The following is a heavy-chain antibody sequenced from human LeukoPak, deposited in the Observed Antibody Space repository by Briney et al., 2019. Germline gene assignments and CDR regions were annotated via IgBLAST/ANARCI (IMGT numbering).Heavy chain of an antibody. J-gene: IGHJ4*02. V-gene: IGHV3-23*01. D-gene: IGHD3-10*01. CDR3: AKDRVDGSGSQFDS. CDR1: GFTFNNHA. Sequence: QPGGSVRLSCAASGFTFNNHAMIWVRQAPGKGLEWISSISGSGAMTYYGDSVKGRFTISRDNAMDTLYLQMNSLRADDTAVYYCAKDRVDGSGSQFDSWGQGNLVIVSS. CDR2: ISGSGAMT.